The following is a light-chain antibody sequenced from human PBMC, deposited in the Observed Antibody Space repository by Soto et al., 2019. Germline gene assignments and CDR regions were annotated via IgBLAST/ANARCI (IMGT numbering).Light chain of an antibody. J-gene: IGLJ1*01. CDR3: AAWDASLNGYV. Sequence: QSVLTQPPSASGTPGQRVTISCSTSSSNIGGNTVNWYQQVPGTAPKLLIYSYEQRPSGVPDRFSGSKSGTSASLAISGLQSEDEADYYCAAWDASLNGYVFGTGTKVTVL. CDR1: SSNIGGNT. CDR2: SYE. V-gene: IGLV1-44*01.